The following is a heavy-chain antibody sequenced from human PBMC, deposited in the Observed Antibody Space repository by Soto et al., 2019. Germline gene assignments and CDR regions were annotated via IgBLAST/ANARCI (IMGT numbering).Heavy chain of an antibody. CDR2: IYYSGAT. D-gene: IGHD3-22*01. Sequence: QVQLQESGPGLVKPSQTLSLTCIVSGDSINSGDHFWTWIRQKSGKGLEWIGYIYYSGATYYNPSLKTRVSISIDKAKSLFSLRLSSVTPSDTAVYHCATTNGVYSYDSSSLGQGTPVTVSS. CDR3: ATTNGVYSYDSSS. V-gene: IGHV4-31*03. J-gene: IGHJ5*02. CDR1: GDSINSGDHF.